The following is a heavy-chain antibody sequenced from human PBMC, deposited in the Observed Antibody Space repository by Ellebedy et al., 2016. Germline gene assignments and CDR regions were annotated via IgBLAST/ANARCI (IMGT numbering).Heavy chain of an antibody. CDR1: GYTFTSYA. J-gene: IGHJ4*02. CDR3: ARERVTGYFDY. V-gene: IGHV1-3*01. CDR2: INAGNGDT. D-gene: IGHD1-14*01. Sequence: ASVKVSCKASGYTFTSYAMHWVRQAPGQRLEWMGRINAGNGDTKYSQKFQGRVTITRDTSASTAYMELSSLRSEDTAVYYCARERVTGYFDYWGQGTLVTVSS.